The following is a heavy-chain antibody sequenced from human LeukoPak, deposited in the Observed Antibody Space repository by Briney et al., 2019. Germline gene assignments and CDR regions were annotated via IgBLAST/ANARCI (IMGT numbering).Heavy chain of an antibody. Sequence: ASVKASCKASGYTFTSYYMHWVRQAPGQGLEWMGIINPSGGSTSYAQKFQGRVTMTRDTSTSTVYMELSSLRSEDTAVYYCARVGSTYQVGAKDFDYWGQGTLVTVSS. J-gene: IGHJ4*02. CDR3: ARVGSTYQVGAKDFDY. D-gene: IGHD1-26*01. V-gene: IGHV1-46*03. CDR2: INPSGGST. CDR1: GYTFTSYY.